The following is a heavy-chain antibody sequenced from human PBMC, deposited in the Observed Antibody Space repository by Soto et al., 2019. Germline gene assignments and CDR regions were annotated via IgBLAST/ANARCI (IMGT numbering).Heavy chain of an antibody. CDR2: INPNNDGT. D-gene: IGHD1-26*01. Sequence: VKVSCKASGNTFTGYYIHWVRQAPGQGLEWMGWINPNNDGTTYGEKFQGRVTMTRDTSTSTAYMELSRLRSDDTAVYYCARDLGGSRDSWGQGTLVTVSS. CDR3: ARDLGGSRDS. J-gene: IGHJ4*02. CDR1: GNTFTGYY. V-gene: IGHV1-2*02.